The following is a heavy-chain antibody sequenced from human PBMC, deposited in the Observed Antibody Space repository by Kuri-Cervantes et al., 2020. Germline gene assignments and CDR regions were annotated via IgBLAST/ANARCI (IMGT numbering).Heavy chain of an antibody. Sequence: ASVKVSCKASGYTFTGYYMHWVRQAPGQGLEWMGWINPNSGGTNYAQKFQGRVTMTRDTSISTAYMELSRLRSDDTAVYYCARGDMVRGVVDYYYYGMDAWGQGTTVTVSS. CDR3: ARGDMVRGVVDYYYYGMDA. V-gene: IGHV1-2*02. D-gene: IGHD3-10*01. J-gene: IGHJ6*02. CDR1: GYTFTGYY. CDR2: INPNSGGT.